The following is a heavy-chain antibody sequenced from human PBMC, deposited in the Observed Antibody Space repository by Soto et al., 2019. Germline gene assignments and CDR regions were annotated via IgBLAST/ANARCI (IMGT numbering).Heavy chain of an antibody. V-gene: IGHV3-15*01. CDR1: GFTFTNAW. CDR3: STDRRIASSDY. Sequence: EVQLVESGGGLVKPGESLRLSCAASGFTFTNAWMGWVRQAPGKGLEWVGRVKSKSDGETTDYAAPVKGRFTISRDDSKNTLYLQMNSLNAEDTAVYYCSTDRRIASSDYWVQGTLVTVSS. D-gene: IGHD2-21*01. CDR2: VKSKSDGETT. J-gene: IGHJ4*02.